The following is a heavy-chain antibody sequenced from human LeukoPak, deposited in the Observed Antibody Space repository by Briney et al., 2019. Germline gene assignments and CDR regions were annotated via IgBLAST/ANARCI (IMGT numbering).Heavy chain of an antibody. Sequence: SQTLSLTYAISGDSVSSNGAAWNWIRQSPSRGPEWLGRTYYRSKWYNDYAVSVKSRITINPDTSKNQFSLQLNSVTPEDTAVYYCARRYCSGGSCYIDYWGQGTLVTVSS. CDR1: GDSVSSNGAA. D-gene: IGHD2-15*01. CDR2: TYYRSKWYN. CDR3: ARRYCSGGSCYIDY. V-gene: IGHV6-1*01. J-gene: IGHJ4*02.